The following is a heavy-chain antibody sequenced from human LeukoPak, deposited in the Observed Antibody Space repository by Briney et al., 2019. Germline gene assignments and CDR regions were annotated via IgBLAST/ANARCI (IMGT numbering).Heavy chain of an antibody. CDR1: GFTFSSYE. CDR3: AKVGTAAVAGGHLDY. J-gene: IGHJ4*02. V-gene: IGHV3-48*03. CDR2: ISSSGSTI. D-gene: IGHD6-19*01. Sequence: PGGSLRLSCAASGFTFSSYEMNWVRQAPGKGLEWVSYISSSGSTIYYADSVKGRFTISRDNAKNSLYLQMNSLRAEDTAVYYCAKVGTAAVAGGHLDYWGQGTLVTVSS.